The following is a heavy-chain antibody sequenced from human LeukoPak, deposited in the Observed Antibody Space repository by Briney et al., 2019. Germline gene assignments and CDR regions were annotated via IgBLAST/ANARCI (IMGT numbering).Heavy chain of an antibody. V-gene: IGHV3-72*01. D-gene: IGHD3-22*01. J-gene: IGHJ3*02. CDR1: GFTFSGHY. Sequence: GGSLRLSCAASGFTFSGHYMDWVRQAPGKGLEWVGRTRNKANSYTTEYAASVEGRFTISRDDSKNSLYLQMNSLKTEDTAVYYCTYDSSGNDAFDIWGQGTMVTVSS. CDR3: TYDSSGNDAFDI. CDR2: TRNKANSYTT.